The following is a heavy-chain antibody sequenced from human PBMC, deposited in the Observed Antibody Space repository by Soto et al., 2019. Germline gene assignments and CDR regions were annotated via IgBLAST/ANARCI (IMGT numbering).Heavy chain of an antibody. J-gene: IGHJ3*02. CDR3: ARVERGTATTVVDAFDI. V-gene: IGHV4-34*01. CDR2: MSHSGGT. CDR1: GGSVSGANYY. Sequence: QVQLQQWGAGLLKPSETLSLTCAVYGGSVSGANYYWSWIRQPPGKGLEWIGEMSHSGGTHFNPSLKSRVTISVDTSTNQFSLKMSSVTAAYTALYYCARVERGTATTVVDAFDIWGPGTMVTVSS. D-gene: IGHD1-1*01.